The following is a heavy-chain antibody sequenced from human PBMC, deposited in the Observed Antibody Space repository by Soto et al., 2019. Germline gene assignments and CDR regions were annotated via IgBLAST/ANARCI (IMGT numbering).Heavy chain of an antibody. D-gene: IGHD5-12*01. CDR1: GFTVSSNY. J-gene: IGHJ6*02. Sequence: PGGSLRLSCAASGFTVSSNYMSWVRQAPGKGLEWVSVIYSGGSTYYADSVKGRFTISRDNSKNTLYLQMNSLRAEDTAVYYCARDMATITREFSNYYYGMDVWGQGTTVTVSS. V-gene: IGHV3-53*01. CDR3: ARDMATITREFSNYYYGMDV. CDR2: IYSGGST.